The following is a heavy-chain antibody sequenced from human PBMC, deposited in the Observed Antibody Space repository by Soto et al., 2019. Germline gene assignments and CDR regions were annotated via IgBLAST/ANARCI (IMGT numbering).Heavy chain of an antibody. CDR3: ARVGPWVPYYYDSSPYTFENWFDP. V-gene: IGHV4-38-2*01. J-gene: IGHJ5*02. Sequence: RSLTCAVSGYSISSGYYWGWLRQPPGKGLEWIGSICHGGSTYYNPSLNSRVTLSIDMTNNHVSLILNSVTAADTAVYYCARVGPWVPYYYDSSPYTFENWFDPWGQGTLVTVSS. CDR1: GYSISSGYY. D-gene: IGHD3-22*01. CDR2: ICHGGST.